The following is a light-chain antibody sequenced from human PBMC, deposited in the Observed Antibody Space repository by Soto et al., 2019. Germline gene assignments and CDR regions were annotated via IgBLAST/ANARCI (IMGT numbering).Light chain of an antibody. CDR3: SSYTSSNTWV. Sequence: QSALTQPASVSGSPGQSITISCTGTSSDVGGYNYVSWYQQHPGKAPKVMIYEVTDRPSGVSNRFSGSKSGNTASLSISGLQGEDEADYYCSSYTSSNTWVFGGGTKLTVL. J-gene: IGLJ3*02. CDR2: EVT. V-gene: IGLV2-14*01. CDR1: SSDVGGYNY.